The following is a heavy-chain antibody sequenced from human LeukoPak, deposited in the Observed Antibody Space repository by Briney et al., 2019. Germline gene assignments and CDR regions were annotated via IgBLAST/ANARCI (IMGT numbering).Heavy chain of an antibody. CDR1: GFTFSDYS. D-gene: IGHD2-15*01. J-gene: IGHJ4*02. CDR3: AKDGDIVVVITFDS. CDR2: MRQGESER. V-gene: IGHV3-7*01. Sequence: GGSLRLSCEASGFTFSDYSMNWVRQAPGKGLEWVANMRQGESERYYVDSVKGRFTISRDNAKNSLYLQMNSLRAEDTAVYYCAKDGDIVVVITFDSWGQGTLVTVSS.